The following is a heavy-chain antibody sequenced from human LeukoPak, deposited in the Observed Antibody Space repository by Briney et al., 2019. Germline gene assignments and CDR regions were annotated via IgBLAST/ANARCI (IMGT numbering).Heavy chain of an antibody. CDR2: IIPILGIA. Sequence: ASVKVSCKASGGTFSSYAISWVRQAPGQGLEWMGRIIPILGIANYAQKFQGRVTITADKSTSTAYMELSSLRSEDTAVYYCARGARAMPLDYWGQGTLVTVSS. J-gene: IGHJ4*02. CDR3: ARGARAMPLDY. D-gene: IGHD2-2*01. CDR1: GGTFSSYA. V-gene: IGHV1-69*04.